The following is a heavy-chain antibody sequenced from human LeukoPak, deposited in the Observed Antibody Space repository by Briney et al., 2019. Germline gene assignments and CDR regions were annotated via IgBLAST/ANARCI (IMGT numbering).Heavy chain of an antibody. D-gene: IGHD3-3*01. J-gene: IGHJ4*02. CDR1: GGSISSGSYY. Sequence: SSETLSLTCTVSGGSISSGSYYWSWIRQPAGKGLEWIGRIYTSRSTNYNPSLKSRVTISVDMSKNQFSLRLSSVTAADTAVYYCARSPTRGYYDFWSGPADYWGQGTLVTVSS. V-gene: IGHV4-61*02. CDR2: IYTSRST. CDR3: ARSPTRGYYDFWSGPADY.